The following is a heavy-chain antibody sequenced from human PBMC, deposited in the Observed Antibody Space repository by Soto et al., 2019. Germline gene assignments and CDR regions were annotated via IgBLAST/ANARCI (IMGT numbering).Heavy chain of an antibody. CDR2: IKEDGSEK. CDR1: GFAFSTYK. V-gene: IGHV3-7*01. J-gene: IGHJ4*02. CDR3: AMTNSENHVARDY. Sequence: DVQLVESGGALVQPGGSLRLSCAASGFAFSTYKMTWVRQAPGEGLEWVANIKEDGSEKSYLDSVKGRFTISRDNAKNSLYMQMDSLRAEDTSVYYCAMTNSENHVARDYWGQGTLVTVSS. D-gene: IGHD1-26*01.